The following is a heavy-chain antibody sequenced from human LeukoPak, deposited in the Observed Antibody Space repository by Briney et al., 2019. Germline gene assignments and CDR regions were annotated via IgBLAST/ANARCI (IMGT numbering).Heavy chain of an antibody. Sequence: ASVKVSCKASGGTFSSYAISWVRQAPGQGLEWMGGINPNSGGTNYAQKFQGRVTMTRDTSISTAYMELSRLRSDDTAVYYCARDGDIVVVVAAIGFDYWGQGTLVTVSS. CDR2: INPNSGGT. J-gene: IGHJ4*02. CDR3: ARDGDIVVVVAAIGFDY. D-gene: IGHD2-15*01. V-gene: IGHV1-2*02. CDR1: GGTFSSYA.